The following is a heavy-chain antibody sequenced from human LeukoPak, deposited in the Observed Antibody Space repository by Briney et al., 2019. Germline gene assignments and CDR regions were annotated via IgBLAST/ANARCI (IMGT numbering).Heavy chain of an antibody. J-gene: IGHJ5*02. Sequence: GGSLRLSCAASGFTFTSYAMTWVRQAPGKGLEWVSAISGSGGSTYYADSVKGRFTISRDNSKNTLYLQMDSLRAENTAVYYCAHQTEYSSSWYGNWFDPWGQGTLVTVSS. CDR1: GFTFTSYA. D-gene: IGHD6-13*01. V-gene: IGHV3-23*01. CDR2: ISGSGGST. CDR3: AHQTEYSSSWYGNWFDP.